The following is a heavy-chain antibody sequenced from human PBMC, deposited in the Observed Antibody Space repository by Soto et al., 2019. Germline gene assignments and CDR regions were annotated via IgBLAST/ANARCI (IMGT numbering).Heavy chain of an antibody. D-gene: IGHD2-2*01. Sequence: QGQLVQSGVEVKKPGASVKVSCSASGNTFTNFGVTWVRQAPGQGLEWMGWISPYTDDPSYAQKFQGRVTMTIDTATSTAYLELRSLTSDDTAVYDCARVIPGAEAWFHPWGQGPLVTVSS. CDR1: GNTFTNFG. CDR3: ARVIPGAEAWFHP. J-gene: IGHJ5*02. CDR2: ISPYTDDP. V-gene: IGHV1-18*01.